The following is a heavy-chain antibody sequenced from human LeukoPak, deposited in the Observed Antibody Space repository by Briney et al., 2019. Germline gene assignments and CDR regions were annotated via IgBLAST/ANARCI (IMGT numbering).Heavy chain of an antibody. J-gene: IGHJ3*02. CDR3: ARVVVVPAAIYAFDI. Sequence: PSETLSLTCTVSTGSINSSSYYWGWIRQPPGKGLEWIASIYFSGNTYHNPSLKSRVTISVDTSKNQFSLKLTSVTAADTAMYYCARVVVVPAAIYAFDIWGQGTMVTVSS. D-gene: IGHD2-2*01. CDR2: IYFSGNT. CDR1: TGSINSSSYY. V-gene: IGHV4-39*01.